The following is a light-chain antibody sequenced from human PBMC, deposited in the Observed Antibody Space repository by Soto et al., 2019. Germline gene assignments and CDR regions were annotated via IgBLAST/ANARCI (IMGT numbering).Light chain of an antibody. CDR3: AVWDDSLDGRV. J-gene: IGLJ2*01. CDR2: RNN. CDR1: SPNIGSNN. V-gene: IGLV1-47*01. Sequence: QSVLTQSPSASGTPGQRVTISCSGSSPNIGSNNVCWYQQLPGTAPKLLIYRNNQRPSGVPDRFSGSKSGTSASLAISGRRSEDGADYYCAVWDDSLDGRVFGGGTKLTVL.